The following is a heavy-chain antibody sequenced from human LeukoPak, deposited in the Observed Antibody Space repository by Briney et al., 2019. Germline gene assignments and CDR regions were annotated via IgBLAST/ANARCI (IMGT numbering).Heavy chain of an antibody. CDR2: ISRGSDHI. CDR3: ARPYDTRGYFPDY. J-gene: IGHJ4*02. D-gene: IGHD3-22*01. V-gene: IGHV3-21*01. Sequence: PGGSLRLSCAASGFTFSSYAMNWVRQAPGKGLEWVSSISRGSDHIFYAGLMKGRFTISRDNAKNSLYLQMNSLGAEDTAVYYCARPYDTRGYFPDYWGQGTLVTVSS. CDR1: GFTFSSYA.